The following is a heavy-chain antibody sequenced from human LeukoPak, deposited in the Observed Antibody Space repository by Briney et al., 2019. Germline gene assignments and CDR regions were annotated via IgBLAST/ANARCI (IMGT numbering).Heavy chain of an antibody. V-gene: IGHV4-38-2*02. CDR2: IYYSGST. J-gene: IGHJ4*02. CDR3: ARPSGSYITYYFDY. Sequence: SETLSLTCTVSGYSISSGYYWGWIRQPPGKGLEWIGSIYYSGSTYYNPSLKSRVTISVDTSKNQFSLKLSSVTAADTAVYYCARPSGSYITYYFDYWGQGTLVTVSS. CDR1: GYSISSGYY. D-gene: IGHD1-26*01.